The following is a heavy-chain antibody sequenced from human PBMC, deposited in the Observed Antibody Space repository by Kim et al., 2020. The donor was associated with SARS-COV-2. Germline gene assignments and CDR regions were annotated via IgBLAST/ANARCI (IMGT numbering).Heavy chain of an antibody. Sequence: GGSLRLSCAASGFTFSSYGIHWVRQAPDKGLEWVAIISFDGSKKYYADSVKGRFTISRDNSKNTLYLQMNSLRAEDTAMYYCAKGGGSLEYYYYYGMDVWGQGTTVTVSS. D-gene: IGHD3-16*01. CDR1: GFTFSSYG. J-gene: IGHJ6*02. V-gene: IGHV3-30*18. CDR3: AKGGGSLEYYYYYGMDV. CDR2: ISFDGSKK.